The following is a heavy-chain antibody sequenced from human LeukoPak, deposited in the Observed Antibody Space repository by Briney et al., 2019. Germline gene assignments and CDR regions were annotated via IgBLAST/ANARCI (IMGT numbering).Heavy chain of an antibody. CDR2: INHSGST. J-gene: IGHJ5*02. V-gene: IGHV4-34*01. Sequence: SETLSLTCAVYGGSFSGYYCSWIRQPPGKGLEWIGEINHSGSTNYNPSLKSRVTISVDTSKNQFSLKLSSVTAADTAVYYCARGLAGRYCSGGSCYFNWFYPWGQGTLVTVSS. CDR1: GGSFSGYY. D-gene: IGHD2-15*01. CDR3: ARGLAGRYCSGGSCYFNWFYP.